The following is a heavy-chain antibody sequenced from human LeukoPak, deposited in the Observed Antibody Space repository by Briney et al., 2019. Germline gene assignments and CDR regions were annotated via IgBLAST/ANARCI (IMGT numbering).Heavy chain of an antibody. CDR2: TSGSGGST. V-gene: IGHV3-23*01. CDR1: GLTFSSYA. Sequence: RSGGSLRLSCAASGLTFSSYAMSWVRQAPGKGLEWVSATSGSGGSTYYADSVKGRFTISRDNSKNTLYLQMNSLRAEDTAVYYCAKAPGGIVLMVYAIPADYWGQGTLVTVSS. CDR3: AKAPGGIVLMVYAIPADY. J-gene: IGHJ4*02. D-gene: IGHD2-8*01.